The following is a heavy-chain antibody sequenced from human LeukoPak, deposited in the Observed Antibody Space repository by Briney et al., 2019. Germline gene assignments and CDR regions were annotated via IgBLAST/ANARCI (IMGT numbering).Heavy chain of an antibody. Sequence: SGPTLVKPTQTLTLTCTFSGFSLSTSGVGVGWIRQPPGKALEWLALIYWDDDKRYSPSLKSRLTITKDTSKNQVVLTMTNMDPVGTATYYCASTIIAAAGTRYFDYWGQGTLVTVSS. CDR1: GFSLSTSGVG. CDR2: IYWDDDK. V-gene: IGHV2-5*02. J-gene: IGHJ4*02. D-gene: IGHD6-13*01. CDR3: ASTIIAAAGTRYFDY.